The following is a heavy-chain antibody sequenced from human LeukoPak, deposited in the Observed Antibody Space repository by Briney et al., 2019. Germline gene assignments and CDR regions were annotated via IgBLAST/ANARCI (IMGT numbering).Heavy chain of an antibody. D-gene: IGHD3-3*01. CDR2: INPSGGST. J-gene: IGHJ4*02. V-gene: IGHV1-46*01. CDR1: GYTFTSYY. CDR3: ARAYYYFWSGYYKGAGY. Sequence: ASVKVSCKASGYTFTSYYMHWVRQAPGQGLEWMGIINPSGGSTSYAQKFQGRVTMTRDMSTSTAYMELSSLRSEDTAVYYCARAYYYFWSGYYKGAGYWGQGTLVTVSS.